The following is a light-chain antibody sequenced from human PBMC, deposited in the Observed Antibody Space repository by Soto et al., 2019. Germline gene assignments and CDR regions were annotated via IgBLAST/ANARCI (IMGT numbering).Light chain of an antibody. CDR2: GAS. CDR3: QQCGSSPRT. CDR1: ESVSANF. Sequence: EIALTQSPGTVSLSPGERATLSCRASESVSANFLAWYQQKPGQAPRLLIYGASSRATGVPDRFSGGGSGTDFTLTISRLEPEDFAVYYCQQCGSSPRTFGQGTKVDIK. J-gene: IGKJ1*01. V-gene: IGKV3-20*01.